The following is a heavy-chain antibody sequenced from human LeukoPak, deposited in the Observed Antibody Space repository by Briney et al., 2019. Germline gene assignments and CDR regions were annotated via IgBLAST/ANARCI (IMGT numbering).Heavy chain of an antibody. CDR2: ISGSGSST. V-gene: IGHV3-23*01. CDR1: GFTFSSYA. J-gene: IGHJ4*02. D-gene: IGHD3-10*01. Sequence: GGSLRLSCAASGFTFSSYAMSWVRQAPGKGLEWVSAISGSGSSTYYADSVKGRFTISRDNSKNTLYLQMNSLRAEDTAVYYCAKDGPGLWFGELYYFDYWGQGTLVTVSS. CDR3: AKDGPGLWFGELYYFDY.